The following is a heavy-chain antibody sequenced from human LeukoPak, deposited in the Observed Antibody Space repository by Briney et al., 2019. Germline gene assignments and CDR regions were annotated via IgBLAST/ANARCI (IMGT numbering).Heavy chain of an antibody. CDR2: IYHSGST. V-gene: IGHV4-4*02. CDR3: ARAPYFDWLLYPSPFFDY. J-gene: IGHJ4*02. Sequence: KPSGTLSLTCAVSGGSISSSNWWSWVRQPPGKGLEWIGEIYHSGSTNYNPSLKSRVTISVDKSKNQFSLKLSSVTAADTAVYYCARAPYFDWLLYPSPFFDYWGQGTLVTVSS. D-gene: IGHD3-9*01. CDR1: GGSISSSNW.